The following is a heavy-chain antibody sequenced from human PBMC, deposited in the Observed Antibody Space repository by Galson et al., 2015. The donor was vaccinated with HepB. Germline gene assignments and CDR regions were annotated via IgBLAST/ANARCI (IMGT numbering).Heavy chain of an antibody. Sequence: SLRLSCTASGFMFSTYPMSWVRQAPGKGLEWVSGTSVDGTTTDYADSVRGRFTISRDTSKKMLYLQMNSLRADDTAIYYCAKVLPTGKYLENWGQGTLVTVSS. CDR3: AKVLPTGKYLEN. CDR2: TSVDGTTT. V-gene: IGHV3-23*01. J-gene: IGHJ4*02. CDR1: GFMFSTYP. D-gene: IGHD2-8*02.